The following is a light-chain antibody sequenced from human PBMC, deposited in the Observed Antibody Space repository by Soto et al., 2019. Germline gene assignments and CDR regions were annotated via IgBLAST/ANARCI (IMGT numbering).Light chain of an antibody. CDR2: AAS. Sequence: DIQVTQSPLSLSASVGDKVNITCRASQTIKTYLNWYQQKPGKAPKLLLYAASTLQAGVPSRFSGSGSGTEFTVTIASLQPEDFGTYYCQQSYETPLAFGGGTKVDIK. V-gene: IGKV1-39*01. CDR3: QQSYETPLA. J-gene: IGKJ4*01. CDR1: QTIKTY.